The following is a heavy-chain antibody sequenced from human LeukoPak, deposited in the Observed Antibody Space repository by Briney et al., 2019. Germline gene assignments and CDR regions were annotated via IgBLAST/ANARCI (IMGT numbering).Heavy chain of an antibody. CDR2: INAGNGNT. CDR1: GYTFTSYA. J-gene: IGHJ3*02. CDR3: ARGTTGTTSLDI. V-gene: IGHV1-3*01. Sequence: EASVKVSCKASGYTFTSYATHWVRPDPGQRLGWMGWINAGNGNTKYSQKFQGRVTITRDTSASTAYMELSSLRSEDTAVYYCARGTTGTTSLDIWGQGTMVTVSS. D-gene: IGHD1-7*01.